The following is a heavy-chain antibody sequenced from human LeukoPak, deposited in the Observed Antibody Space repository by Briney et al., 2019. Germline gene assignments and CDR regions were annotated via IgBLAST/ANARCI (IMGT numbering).Heavy chain of an antibody. V-gene: IGHV3-30*04. D-gene: IGHD6-19*01. CDR2: ISYDGSNK. Sequence: GGSLRLSCAASGFTFSSYAMHWVRQAPGKGLEWVAVISYDGSNKYYADSVKGRFPISRVNSKNTPYLQMNSLRAEDTAVYYCTKDRLLGYSSGWYGSDYWGQGTLVTVSS. CDR3: TKDRLLGYSSGWYGSDY. CDR1: GFTFSSYA. J-gene: IGHJ4*02.